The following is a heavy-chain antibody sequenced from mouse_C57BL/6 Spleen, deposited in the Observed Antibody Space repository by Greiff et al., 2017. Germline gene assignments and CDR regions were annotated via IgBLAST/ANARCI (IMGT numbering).Heavy chain of an antibody. Sequence: VQLQQSGPELVKPGASVKISCKASGYSFTGYYMHWVKQSSEKSLEWIGEINPSTGGTSYNQKFKVKATLTVDKSSSTAYMQLKSLTSEDSAVYYCAEGRYYAMDYWGQGTSVTVSS. J-gene: IGHJ4*01. CDR2: INPSTGGT. CDR1: GYSFTGYY. V-gene: IGHV1-43*01. CDR3: AEGRYYAMDY.